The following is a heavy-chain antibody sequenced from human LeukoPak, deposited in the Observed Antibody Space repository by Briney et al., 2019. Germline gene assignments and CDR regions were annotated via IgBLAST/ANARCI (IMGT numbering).Heavy chain of an antibody. D-gene: IGHD3-10*01. CDR2: ITVHNGNT. CDR3: ARSGRSGGHNWFDP. CDR1: GYTLTSYY. Sequence: GASVKVSCKASGYTLTSYYIHWVRQAPGQGLEWMGWITVHNGNTNSAQNLQGRVTMTTDTSTNTAYMELRSLRSNDTAVYYCARSGRSGGHNWFDPWGQGTLVTVSS. V-gene: IGHV1-18*04. J-gene: IGHJ5*02.